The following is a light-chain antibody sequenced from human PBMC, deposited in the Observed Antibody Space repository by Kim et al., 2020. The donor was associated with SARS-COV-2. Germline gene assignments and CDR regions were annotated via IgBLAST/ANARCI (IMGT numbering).Light chain of an antibody. CDR2: YDS. CDR3: QVWDSSSDHVV. Sequence: APGKTARSTCGGNNIGSKSVHWYQQKPGQAPVLVIDYDSDRPSGTPERFSGSNSGNTATLTISRVEAGDEADYYCQVWDSSSDHVVFGGGTQLTVL. V-gene: IGLV3-21*04. CDR1: NIGSKS. J-gene: IGLJ2*01.